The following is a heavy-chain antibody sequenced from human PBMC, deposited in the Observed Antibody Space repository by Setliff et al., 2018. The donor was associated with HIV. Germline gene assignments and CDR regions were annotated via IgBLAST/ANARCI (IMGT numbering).Heavy chain of an antibody. CDR2: IYYDGRT. CDR1: GGSIRTGAYY. Sequence: SETLSLTCTVSGGSIRTGAYYWGWIRQPPGKGLEWIGSIYYDGRTFYKPSLKSRLTISVDTSKNQFSLSLNSVTAADTAVYFCARGSYGGYFIYYFDYWGQGTLVTVSS. V-gene: IGHV4-39*07. J-gene: IGHJ4*02. D-gene: IGHD5-12*01. CDR3: ARGSYGGYFIYYFDY.